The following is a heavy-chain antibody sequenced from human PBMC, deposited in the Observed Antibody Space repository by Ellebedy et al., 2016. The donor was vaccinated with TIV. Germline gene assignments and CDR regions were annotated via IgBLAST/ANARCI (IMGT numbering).Heavy chain of an antibody. Sequence: SETLSLXXTVSGGSISSGGYYWSWIRQHPGKGLEWIGYIYYSGSTYYNPSLKSRVTISVDTSKNQFSLKLSSVTAADTAVYYCARASSGVTMIVGIGYYYYYGMDVWGQGTTVTVSS. CDR2: IYYSGST. V-gene: IGHV4-31*03. CDR3: ARASSGVTMIVGIGYYYYYGMDV. J-gene: IGHJ6*02. D-gene: IGHD3-22*01. CDR1: GGSISSGGYY.